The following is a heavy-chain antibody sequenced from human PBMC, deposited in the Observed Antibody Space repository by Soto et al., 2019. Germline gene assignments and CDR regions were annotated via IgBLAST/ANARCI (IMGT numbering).Heavy chain of an antibody. CDR1: GATFANYW. CDR2: INNDGNDI. CDR3: AGDVPRNWFDS. V-gene: IGHV3-74*01. Sequence: EVQLVESGGGLVQPGGSLRLSCEASGATFANYWMHWVRQAPGKGLVWVSRINNDGNDITYADSVKGRFTASRDNAKKMVFRQMNSLRVEDTAVYYCAGDVPRNWFDSWGQGTLVTVSS. J-gene: IGHJ5*01. D-gene: IGHD3-10*02.